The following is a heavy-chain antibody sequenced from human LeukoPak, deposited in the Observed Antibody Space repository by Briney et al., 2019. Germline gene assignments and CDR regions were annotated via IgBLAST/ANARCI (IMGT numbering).Heavy chain of an antibody. D-gene: IGHD3-3*01. Sequence: TLSLTCAVSGGSISSGGYSWSWIRQPPGKGLEWIGYIYHSGSTYYNPSLKSRVTISVDRSKNQFSLKLSSVTVADTAVYYCARASWVLRFLEWFDPWGQGTLVTVSS. V-gene: IGHV4-30-2*01. CDR1: GGSISSGGYS. CDR3: ARASWVLRFLEWFDP. J-gene: IGHJ5*02. CDR2: IYHSGST.